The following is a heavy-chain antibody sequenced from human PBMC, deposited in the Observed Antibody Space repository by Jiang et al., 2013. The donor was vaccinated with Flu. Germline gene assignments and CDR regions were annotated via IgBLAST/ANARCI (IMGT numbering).Heavy chain of an antibody. D-gene: IGHD2-8*02. CDR3: ARDTSGYGTAWFTH. J-gene: IGHJ5*02. CDR1: EYTFIAYF. V-gene: IGHV1-69*13. CDR2: IMPIFGTT. Sequence: GAEVKKPGASVRVSCKASEYTFIAYFIHWVRQAPGQGLEWMGRIMPIFGTTNYAQKFQGRVTITADESATTAYMELDSLTSEDTAIYYCARDTSGYGTAWFTHWGQGTLVTVSS.